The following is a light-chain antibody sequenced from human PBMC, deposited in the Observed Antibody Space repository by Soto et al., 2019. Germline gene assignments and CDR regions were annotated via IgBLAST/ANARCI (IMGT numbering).Light chain of an antibody. J-gene: IGKJ1*01. V-gene: IGKV1-5*03. Sequence: DIQMTQSPSTLSASVGDTVTITCRAGQGISRWLAWYQQKPGRAPNLLIYEASTLESGVPSRFSGSGYGTEFTLTISSLHPDDVATYYCHQYDTYSWTFGQGTKVEIK. CDR3: HQYDTYSWT. CDR1: QGISRW. CDR2: EAS.